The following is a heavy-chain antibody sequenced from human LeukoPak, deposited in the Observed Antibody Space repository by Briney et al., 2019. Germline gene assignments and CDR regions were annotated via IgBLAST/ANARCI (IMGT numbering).Heavy chain of an antibody. D-gene: IGHD4-17*01. V-gene: IGHV1-2*02. CDR1: GYTFTGYY. CDR2: INPNSGGT. J-gene: IGHJ4*02. Sequence: ALVKVSCKASGYTFTGYYMHWVRQAPGQGLEWMGWINPNSGGTNYAQKFQGRVTMTRDTSISTAYMELSRLRSDDTAVYYCAKDYGDSSTFDYWGQGTLVTVSS. CDR3: AKDYGDSSTFDY.